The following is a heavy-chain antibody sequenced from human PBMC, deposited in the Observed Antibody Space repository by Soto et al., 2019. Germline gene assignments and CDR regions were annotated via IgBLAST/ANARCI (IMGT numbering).Heavy chain of an antibody. CDR2: NYYSGST. CDR1: GGSISSYY. V-gene: IGHV4-59*01. J-gene: IGHJ4*02. CDR3: ARRYGDQFDY. D-gene: IGHD4-17*01. Sequence: QVQLQESGPGLVKPSETLSLTCTVSGGSISSYYWSWIRQPPGKGLEWIGYNYYSGSTNYNPSLKSRVTISVDTAKNQFSLKLSSVTAADTAVYYCARRYGDQFDYWGQGTLVTVSS.